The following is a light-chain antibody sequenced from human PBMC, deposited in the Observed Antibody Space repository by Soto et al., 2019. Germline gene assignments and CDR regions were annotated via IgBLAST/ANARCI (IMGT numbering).Light chain of an antibody. CDR3: SSYTTSNTRQTV. CDR1: SGDVGGYNY. V-gene: IGLV2-14*03. CDR2: DVS. Sequence: QSVLTQPASVSGSPGQSITISCTGTSGDVGGYNYVSWYQHHPGKAPKLMIFDVSNRPSGVSNRFSGSKSGNTASLTISGLQPEDVADYYCSSYTTSNTRQTVFATGPNVTVL. J-gene: IGLJ1*01.